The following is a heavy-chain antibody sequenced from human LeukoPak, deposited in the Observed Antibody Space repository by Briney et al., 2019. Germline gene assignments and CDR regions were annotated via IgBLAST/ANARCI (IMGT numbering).Heavy chain of an antibody. Sequence: GGSLRLSCAASGFTFSSYSMNWVRQAPGKGLEWVSSISSSSSYIYYADSVKGRFTISRDNAKNSLYLQMNSLRAEDTAVYYCARDLVAYCGGDCYFSYYFDYWGQGTLVTASS. V-gene: IGHV3-21*01. CDR2: ISSSSSYI. J-gene: IGHJ4*02. CDR1: GFTFSSYS. CDR3: ARDLVAYCGGDCYFSYYFDY. D-gene: IGHD2-21*01.